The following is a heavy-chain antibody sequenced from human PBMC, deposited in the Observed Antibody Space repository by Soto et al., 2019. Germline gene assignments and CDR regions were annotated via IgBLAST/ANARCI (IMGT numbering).Heavy chain of an antibody. J-gene: IGHJ4*02. CDR2: IYSGGST. Sequence: EVQLVESGGGLVQPGGSLRLSCAASGVTVSSNYMSWVRQVQGKGLEWVSVIYSGGSTYYADSVKGRFTISRDNSKNTLYLQMNSLRAEDTAVYYCARHGYNYGGGYFDYWGQGTLVTVSS. D-gene: IGHD5-18*01. CDR3: ARHGYNYGGGYFDY. CDR1: GVTVSSNY. V-gene: IGHV3-66*04.